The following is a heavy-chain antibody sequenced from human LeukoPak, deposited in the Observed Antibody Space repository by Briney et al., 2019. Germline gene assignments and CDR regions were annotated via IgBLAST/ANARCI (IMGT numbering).Heavy chain of an antibody. CDR3: ARRMVSGWYVPSGY. CDR2: IYYSGST. CDR1: GGSISSSSYY. J-gene: IGHJ4*02. V-gene: IGHV4-39*01. D-gene: IGHD6-19*01. Sequence: KPSETLSLTCTVSGGSISSSSYYWGWIRQPPGKGLEWIGSIYYSGSTYYNPSLKSRVTISVDTSKNQFSLKLSSVTAADTAVYYCARRMVSGWYVPSGYWGQGTLVTVSS.